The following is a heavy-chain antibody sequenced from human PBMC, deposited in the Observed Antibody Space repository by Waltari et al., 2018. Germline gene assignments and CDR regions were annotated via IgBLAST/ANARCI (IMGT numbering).Heavy chain of an antibody. J-gene: IGHJ3*02. CDR3: AYDSSGFWAFDI. V-gene: IGHV4-38-2*01. CDR1: GYSISSGYY. CDR2: IYHSGST. D-gene: IGHD3-22*01. Sequence: QVQLQESGPGLVKPSETLSLTCAVSGYSISSGYYWGWIRQPPGKGLEWIGSIYHSGSTYYNPSRKSRVTISVDTSKNQFSLKLSSVTAADTAVYYCAYDSSGFWAFDIWGQGTMVTVSS.